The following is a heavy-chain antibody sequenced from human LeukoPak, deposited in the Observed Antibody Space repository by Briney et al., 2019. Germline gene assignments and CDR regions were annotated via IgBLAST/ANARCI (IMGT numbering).Heavy chain of an antibody. V-gene: IGHV7-4-1*02. Sequence: ASVKVSCKASGYTFSDYSVNWVRQAPGQGLEWMGWINTITGKPAYAQGFTGRFVFSLDTSVSTAYLQISSLKAEDTAVYYCTRLWWWAFDIWGQGTTVTVSS. CDR1: GYTFSDYS. D-gene: IGHD2-21*01. CDR2: INTITGKP. CDR3: TRLWWWAFDI. J-gene: IGHJ3*02.